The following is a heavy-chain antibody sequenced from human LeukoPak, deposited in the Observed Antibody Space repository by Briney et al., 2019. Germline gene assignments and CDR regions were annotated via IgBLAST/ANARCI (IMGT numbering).Heavy chain of an antibody. CDR3: AGGYSGSYGDLDY. CDR1: GFTFSSYE. D-gene: IGHD1-26*01. J-gene: IGHJ4*02. V-gene: IGHV3-48*03. CDR2: ISSSGSTI. Sequence: GGSLRLSCADSGFTFSSYEMNWVRQAPGKWLEWVSYISSSGSTIYYADSVKGRFTISRDNAKNSLYLQMNSLRAEDTAVYYCAGGYSGSYGDLDYWGQGTLVTVSS.